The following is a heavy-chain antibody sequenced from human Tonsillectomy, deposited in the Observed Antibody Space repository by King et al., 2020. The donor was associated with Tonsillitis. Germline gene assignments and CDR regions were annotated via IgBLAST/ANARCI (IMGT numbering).Heavy chain of an antibody. Sequence: QLVQSGGGLVKPGGSLRLSFAASVFTFSACYVSWIRESPGKRLEWGSYISSSSSYTNYEDSVKGRFTISRDNAKNSLYLQMNSLRAEDTAVYYCARAQLGTDAFDIWGQGTMVTVSS. D-gene: IGHD7-27*01. CDR3: ARAQLGTDAFDI. CDR1: VFTFSACY. V-gene: IGHV3-11*05. J-gene: IGHJ3*02. CDR2: ISSSSSYT.